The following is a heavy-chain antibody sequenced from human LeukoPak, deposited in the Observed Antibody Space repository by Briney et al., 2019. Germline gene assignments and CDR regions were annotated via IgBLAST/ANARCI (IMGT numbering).Heavy chain of an antibody. J-gene: IGHJ4*02. CDR3: ARASSSWPTYFDY. V-gene: IGHV4-31*03. CDR2: IYYSGST. Sequence: SQTLSLTCTVSGGSISSSGYYWSWIRQHPGKGLEWIGYIYYSGSTYYNPSLKSRVTISVDTSKNQFSLKLSSVTAADTAVYYCARASSSWPTYFDYWGQGTLVTVSS. CDR1: GGSISSSGYY. D-gene: IGHD6-13*01.